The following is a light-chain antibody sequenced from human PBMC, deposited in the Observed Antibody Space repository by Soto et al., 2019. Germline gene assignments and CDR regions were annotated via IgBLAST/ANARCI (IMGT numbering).Light chain of an antibody. CDR3: QQYYTSPPIT. J-gene: IGKJ3*01. CDR2: WAS. CDR1: QSVLYNSNSKNY. Sequence: DIVMTQSPDSLAVFLGERATISCKSSQSVLYNSNSKNYLAWYQQKAGQPPRLLISWASTRESGVPERFSGSGSGTNFTLTINSLQAEDVAVYYCQQYYTSPPITFGPGTKVDIK. V-gene: IGKV4-1*01.